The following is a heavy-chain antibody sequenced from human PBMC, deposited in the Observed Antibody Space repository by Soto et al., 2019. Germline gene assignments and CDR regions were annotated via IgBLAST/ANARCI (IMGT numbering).Heavy chain of an antibody. CDR2: RGSGGST. CDR3: AKFRGPTYDFYYMDA. Sequence: EVQLLESGGGVVQPGGSLTLSCAASGFIFSNYAMTWVRQAPGKGLEWVSSRGSGGSTYQADSVKGSCIISRDNSKNMLYLQMNSLRAEDTAVYYCAKFRGPTYDFYYMDAWGKGNKVIVS. D-gene: IGHD3-10*01. CDR1: GFIFSNYA. V-gene: IGHV3-23*01. J-gene: IGHJ6*03.